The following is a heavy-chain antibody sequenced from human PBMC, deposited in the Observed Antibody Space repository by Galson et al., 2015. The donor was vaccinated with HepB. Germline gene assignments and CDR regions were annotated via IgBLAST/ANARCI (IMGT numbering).Heavy chain of an antibody. J-gene: IGHJ6*02. D-gene: IGHD2-15*01. V-gene: IGHV3-23*01. CDR3: AKAIVVAAIDNFYYGLDV. CDR2: ISDSGRFI. Sequence: SLRLSCAASGFTFSRYSMNWVRQAPGKGLEWVSVISDSGRFIYYADSVKGRFTISRDNSKNTLYLQMSSLRAEDTAVYYCAKAIVVAAIDNFYYGLDVWGQGTTVTVSS. CDR1: GFTFSRYS.